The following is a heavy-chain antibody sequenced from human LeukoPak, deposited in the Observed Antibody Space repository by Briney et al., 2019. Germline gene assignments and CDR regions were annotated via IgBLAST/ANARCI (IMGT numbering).Heavy chain of an antibody. D-gene: IGHD5-12*01. J-gene: IGHJ4*02. CDR2: INSDGSIT. CDR3: ARVRATFSPHFDN. Sequence: GGTLRLSCAASGFTFSSYWMHWVRQAPGKGLMWVSRINSDGSITNYADSVKGRFTISRDNAKNTLYLQMNSLRAEDTAVYYCARVRATFSPHFDNWGQGTLVTVSS. V-gene: IGHV3-74*01. CDR1: GFTFSSYW.